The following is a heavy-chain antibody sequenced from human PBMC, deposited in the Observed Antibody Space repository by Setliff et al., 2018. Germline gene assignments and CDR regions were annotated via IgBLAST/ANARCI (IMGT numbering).Heavy chain of an antibody. D-gene: IGHD3-3*01. J-gene: IGHJ6*03. CDR1: GYTFTSYA. CDR2: INAGNGNT. V-gene: IGHV1-3*01. Sequence: ASVKVSCKAPGYTFTSYAMHWVRQAPGQRLEWMGWINAGNGNTKYSQKFQGRVTITRDTSASTAYMELSSLRSEDTAVYYCAREFTRYYNFWSAHRYYMDVWGKGTTVTSP. CDR3: AREFTRYYNFWSAHRYYMDV.